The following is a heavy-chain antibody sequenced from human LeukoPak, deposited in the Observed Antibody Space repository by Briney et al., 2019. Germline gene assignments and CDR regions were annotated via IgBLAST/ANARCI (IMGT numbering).Heavy chain of an antibody. Sequence: PGGSLRLACTASGFTFGDYAMRWVRQAGGEGLEWVSSISGRSSYIYYGDSGKGRFTISRYNCKNTLYLHMNSLTAEDTAVYYCAKGEAYGVYYYYYYMAVWGKGTTVTASS. CDR3: AKGEAYGVYYYYYYMAV. CDR1: GFTFGDYA. V-gene: IGHV3-23*01. D-gene: IGHD4-17*01. CDR2: ISGRSSYI. J-gene: IGHJ6*03.